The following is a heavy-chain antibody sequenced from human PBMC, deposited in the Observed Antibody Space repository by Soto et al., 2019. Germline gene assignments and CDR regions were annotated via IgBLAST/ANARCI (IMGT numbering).Heavy chain of an antibody. D-gene: IGHD2-15*01. CDR2: IAYDGSNA. V-gene: IGHV3-30-3*01. CDR3: ARGDREDILVVVGARPGEYGIDI. CDR1: GFTFRNYA. Sequence: QVQLVESGGGVVQPGGSLRLSCAASGFTFRNYAMHWVRQAPGKGLECLAVIAYDGSNAFYRDSVKGRVTISRANSKNTLYLHMNSLRSEDTGVYYCARGDREDILVVVGARPGEYGIDIWGQGTTVTVSS. J-gene: IGHJ6*02.